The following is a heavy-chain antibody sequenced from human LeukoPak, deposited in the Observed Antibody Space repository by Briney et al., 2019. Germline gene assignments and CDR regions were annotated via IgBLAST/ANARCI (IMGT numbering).Heavy chain of an antibody. J-gene: IGHJ3*02. Sequence: SETLSLTCTVSGGSIGSYYWSWIRQPPGKGLEWIGYIYDSGSTNYNPSLKSRVTIPVDTSKNQFSLTLSSVTAADTAVYYCACLTTADAFDIWGQGTMVTVSS. CDR1: GGSIGSYY. CDR3: ACLTTADAFDI. D-gene: IGHD3-22*01. CDR2: IYDSGST. V-gene: IGHV4-59*01.